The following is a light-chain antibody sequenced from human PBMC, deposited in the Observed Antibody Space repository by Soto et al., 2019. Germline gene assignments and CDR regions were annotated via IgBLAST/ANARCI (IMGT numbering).Light chain of an antibody. Sequence: DIQMTQSPSTLSASVGDRVTITCRASQSMNDWLAWYQQKPGKAPKVLIYDASSLQSGVPSRFSGSGSGTEFTLTIGSLQPDDVATYYCLRYNAFSQTLGQGTKV. CDR2: DAS. V-gene: IGKV1-5*01. CDR1: QSMNDW. CDR3: LRYNAFSQT. J-gene: IGKJ1*01.